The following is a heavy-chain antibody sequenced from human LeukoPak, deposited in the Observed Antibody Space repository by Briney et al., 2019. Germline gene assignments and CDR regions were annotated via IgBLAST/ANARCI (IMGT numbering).Heavy chain of an antibody. Sequence: SETLSLTCAVYGGSFSGYYWSWIRQPPGKGLEWIGEINHSGSTNYNPSLKSRVSISVDTSNQQFSLQLSSVTAADTAVYYCARGITSDAFDIWGQGTMVTVSS. CDR2: INHSGST. V-gene: IGHV4-34*01. CDR3: ARGITSDAFDI. D-gene: IGHD3-16*01. J-gene: IGHJ3*02. CDR1: GGSFSGYY.